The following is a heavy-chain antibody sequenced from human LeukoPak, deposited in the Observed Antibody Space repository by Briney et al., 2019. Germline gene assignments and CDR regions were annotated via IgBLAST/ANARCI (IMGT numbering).Heavy chain of an antibody. V-gene: IGHV4-39*01. Sequence: PSETLSLTCTVSGGSISSSSYYWGWIRQPPGKGLEWIGSIYYSGSTYYNPSLKSRVTISVDTSKNQFSLKLSSVTAAGTAVYYCARYYGSGSYYPYYFDYWGQGTLVTVSS. CDR1: GGSISSSSYY. D-gene: IGHD3-10*01. CDR3: ARYYGSGSYYPYYFDY. J-gene: IGHJ4*02. CDR2: IYYSGST.